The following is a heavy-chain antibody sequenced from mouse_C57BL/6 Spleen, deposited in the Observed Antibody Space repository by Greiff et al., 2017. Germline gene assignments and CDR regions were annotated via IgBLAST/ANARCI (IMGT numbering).Heavy chain of an antibody. D-gene: IGHD1-1*01. CDR2: IYIGNGYT. J-gene: IGHJ1*03. CDR3: ARGFTTVVAHWYFDV. Sequence: VQLKESGAELVRPGSSVKMSCKTSGYTFTSYGLNWVKQRPGQGLEWIGYIYIGNGYTEYNEKFKGKATLTSDTSSSTAYMQLSSLTSEDSAIYFCARGFTTVVAHWYFDVWGTGTTVTVSS. V-gene: IGHV1-58*01. CDR1: GYTFTSYG.